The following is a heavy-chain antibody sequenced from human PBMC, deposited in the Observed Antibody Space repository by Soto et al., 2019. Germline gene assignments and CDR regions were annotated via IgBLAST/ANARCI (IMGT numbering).Heavy chain of an antibody. V-gene: IGHV1-18*01. Sequence: ASVKVSCKASGYTFTSYGISWVRQAPGQGLEWMGWISAYNGNTNYAQKLQGRVTMTTDTSTSTAYMELRSLRSYDTAVYYCARGNRLRYFDWLLSDGAGVYFDYWGQGTLVTVSS. J-gene: IGHJ4*02. D-gene: IGHD3-9*01. CDR3: ARGNRLRYFDWLLSDGAGVYFDY. CDR2: ISAYNGNT. CDR1: GYTFTSYG.